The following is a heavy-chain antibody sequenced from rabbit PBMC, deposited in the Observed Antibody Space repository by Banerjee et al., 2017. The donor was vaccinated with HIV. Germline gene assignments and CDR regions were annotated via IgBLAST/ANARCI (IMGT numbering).Heavy chain of an antibody. CDR3: ARDSAAYVSSSGYFNL. D-gene: IGHD1-1*01. Sequence: QSLEESGEDLVKPGASLTLTCTASGFSFSSSYWICWVRQAPGKGLEWIACIYAGSSGSTYYASWAKGRFTISKTSSTTVTLQMTSLTAADTATYFCARDSAAYVSSSGYFNLWGPGTLV. J-gene: IGHJ4*01. CDR1: GFSFSSSYW. V-gene: IGHV1S40*01. CDR2: IYAGSSGST.